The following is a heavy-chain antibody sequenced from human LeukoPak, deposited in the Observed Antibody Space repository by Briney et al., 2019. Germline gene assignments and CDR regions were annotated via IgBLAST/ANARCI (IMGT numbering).Heavy chain of an antibody. V-gene: IGHV4-34*01. CDR3: ASTTPVATVVT. D-gene: IGHD4-23*01. CDR2: INHSGST. J-gene: IGHJ4*02. Sequence: SETLSLTCAVYGGSFSGYYWSWIRQPPEKGLEWIGEINHSGSTNYNPSLKSRVTISVDTSKNQFSLKLSSVTAADTAVYYCASTTPVATVVTWGQGTLVTVSS. CDR1: GGSFSGYY.